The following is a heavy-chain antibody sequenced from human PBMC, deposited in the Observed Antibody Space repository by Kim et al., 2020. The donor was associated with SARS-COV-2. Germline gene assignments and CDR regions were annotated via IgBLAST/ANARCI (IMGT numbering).Heavy chain of an antibody. J-gene: IGHJ4*02. CDR2: IYPGDSDA. V-gene: IGHV5-51*01. CDR3: ARHSKSVVVEVPDFDY. Sequence: GESLKISCQTSGYNFDDYWIAWVRQRPGKGLEWMGVIYPGDSDARYSPSFQGQVTISVDKSMNSAFLQWSSLGASDTAIYFCARHSKSVVVEVPDFDYWGQGTLVSVSS. D-gene: IGHD2-15*01. CDR1: GYNFDDYW.